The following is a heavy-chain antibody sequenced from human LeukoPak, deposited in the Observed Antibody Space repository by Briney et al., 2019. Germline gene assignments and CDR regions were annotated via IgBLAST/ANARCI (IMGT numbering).Heavy chain of an antibody. CDR3: ARDLRAVRGWFDP. CDR1: GGSFSGYY. D-gene: IGHD6-19*01. V-gene: IGHV4-59*01. Sequence: SETLSLTCAVYGGSFSGYYWSWIRQPPGKGLEWIGYIYYSGSTNYNPSLKSRVTISVDTSKNQFSLKLSSVTAADTAVYYCARDLRAVRGWFDPWGQGTLVTVSS. J-gene: IGHJ5*02. CDR2: IYYSGST.